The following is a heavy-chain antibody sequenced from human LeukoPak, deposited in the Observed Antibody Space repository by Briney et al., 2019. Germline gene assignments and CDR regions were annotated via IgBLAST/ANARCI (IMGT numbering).Heavy chain of an antibody. CDR1: GYSFTSYW. D-gene: IGHD3-10*01. Sequence: PGESLKISCKGSGYSFTSYWIGWVRQMPGKGLEWMGIIYPGDSDTRYSPSFQGQVTISADKSISTAYLQWSSLKASDTAMYYCARHAGIYYYGSGSFDYWGQGTLVTVSS. J-gene: IGHJ4*02. CDR3: ARHAGIYYYGSGSFDY. CDR2: IYPGDSDT. V-gene: IGHV5-51*01.